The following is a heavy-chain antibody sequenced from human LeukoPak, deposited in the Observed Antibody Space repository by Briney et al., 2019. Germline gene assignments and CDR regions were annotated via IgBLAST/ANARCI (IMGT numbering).Heavy chain of an antibody. CDR3: AKDLNYDFWSGYSCDY. D-gene: IGHD3-3*01. CDR1: GFTFSSYA. V-gene: IGHV3-23*01. Sequence: GGSLRLSCAASGFTFSSYAVSWVRQAPGKGLEWVSAISGSGGSTYYADSVKGRFTISRDNSKNTLYLRVNSLRAEDTAVYYCAKDLNYDFWSGYSCDYWGQGTLVTVSS. CDR2: ISGSGGST. J-gene: IGHJ4*02.